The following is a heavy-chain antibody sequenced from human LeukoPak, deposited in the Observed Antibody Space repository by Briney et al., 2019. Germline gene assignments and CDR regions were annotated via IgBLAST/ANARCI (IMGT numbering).Heavy chain of an antibody. CDR1: GYIFSSYY. J-gene: IGHJ4*02. CDR2: IIPIFGTA. Sequence: ASVKVSCKASGYIFSSYYMHWVRQAPGQGLEWMGGIIPIFGTANYAQKFQGRVTITADESTSTAYMGLSSLRSEDTAVYYCARGLRGDFDYWGQGTLVTVSS. CDR3: ARGLRGDFDY. V-gene: IGHV1-69*13. D-gene: IGHD5-12*01.